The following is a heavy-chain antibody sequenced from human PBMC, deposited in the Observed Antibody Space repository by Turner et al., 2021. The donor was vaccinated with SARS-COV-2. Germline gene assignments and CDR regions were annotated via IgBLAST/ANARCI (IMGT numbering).Heavy chain of an antibody. V-gene: IGHV1-24*01. CDR3: ATGYAYCGGDCSIHY. CDR2: FSAEDGET. D-gene: IGHD2-21*02. J-gene: IGHJ4*01. CDR1: GYTLIELS. Sequence: QVQLVQSGAEVKKPGASVKVPCKVSGYTLIELSTHWVRQAPGKGLEWVRGFSAEDGETIYAQKFQGRVTMTEDTSTDSAYMELRSLRSEDAAVYDCATGYAYCGGDCSIHYWGQGTMVTVSS.